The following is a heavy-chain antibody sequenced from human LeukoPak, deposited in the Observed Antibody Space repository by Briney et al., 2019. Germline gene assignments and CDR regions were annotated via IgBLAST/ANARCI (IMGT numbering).Heavy chain of an antibody. CDR3: ARDRVAVAGTKYYYYYGMDV. CDR2: ISYDGSNK. D-gene: IGHD6-19*01. CDR1: GFTFSSYA. J-gene: IGHJ6*02. V-gene: IGHV3-30-3*01. Sequence: GGSLRLSCAASGFTFSSYAMHWVRQAPGKGLEWVAVISYDGSNKYYADSVKGRFTISRDNSKNTLYLQMNSLRAEDTAVYYCARDRVAVAGTKYYYYYGMDVWGQGTTVTVSS.